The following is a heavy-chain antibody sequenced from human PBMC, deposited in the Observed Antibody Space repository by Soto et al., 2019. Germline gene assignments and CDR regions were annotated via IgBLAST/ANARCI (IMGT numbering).Heavy chain of an antibody. Sequence: SDTLSLTCAVYGGSFSGYYWSWIRQPPGKGLEWIGEINHSGSTNYNPSLKSRVTISVDTSKNQFSLKLSSVTAADTAVYYCARNGSRMVRGVIVWYYYYGMDVWGQGTTVTVSS. J-gene: IGHJ6*02. CDR3: ARNGSRMVRGVIVWYYYYGMDV. V-gene: IGHV4-34*01. CDR1: GGSFSGYY. D-gene: IGHD3-10*01. CDR2: INHSGST.